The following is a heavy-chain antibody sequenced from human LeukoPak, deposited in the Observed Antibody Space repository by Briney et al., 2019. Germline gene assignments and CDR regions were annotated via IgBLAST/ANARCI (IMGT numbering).Heavy chain of an antibody. D-gene: IGHD2/OR15-2a*01. V-gene: IGHV3-66*01. Sequence: GGSLRLSCAASGFTVSSNYMSWVRQAPGKGLEWVSVIYSGGSTYYADSVKGRFTISRDNSKNTLYLQMNSLRAEDTAVYYCARGLNSIYFWNAFDIWGQGTMVTVSS. CDR2: IYSGGST. CDR3: ARGLNSIYFWNAFDI. J-gene: IGHJ3*02. CDR1: GFTVSSNY.